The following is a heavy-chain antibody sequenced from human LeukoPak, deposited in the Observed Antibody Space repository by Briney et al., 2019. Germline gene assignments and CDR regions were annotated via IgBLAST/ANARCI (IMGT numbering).Heavy chain of an antibody. V-gene: IGHV4-30-2*01. CDR3: ARDRGPGSVSAAMKYNWFDP. CDR1: GGSISSGGYY. Sequence: SETLSLTCTVSGGSISSGGYYWSWIRQPPGKGLEWIGYIYHSGSTYYNPSLKSRVTISVDRSKNQFSLKLSSVTAADTAVYYCARDRGPGSVSAAMKYNWFDPWGQGTLVTVSS. J-gene: IGHJ5*02. D-gene: IGHD2-2*01. CDR2: IYHSGST.